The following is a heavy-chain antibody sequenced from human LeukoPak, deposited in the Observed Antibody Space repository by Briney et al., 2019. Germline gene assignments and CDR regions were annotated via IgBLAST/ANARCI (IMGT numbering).Heavy chain of an antibody. CDR3: ARVPVDYYGSGSSLYYFDY. Sequence: SVKVSCKASGGTFSSYAISWVRQAPGQGLEWMGRIIPILGTANYAQKFQGRVTITADESTSTAYMELSSLRSEDTAVYYCARVPVDYYGSGSSLYYFDYWGQGTLVTVSS. CDR1: GGTFSSYA. D-gene: IGHD3-10*01. V-gene: IGHV1-69*11. CDR2: IIPILGTA. J-gene: IGHJ4*02.